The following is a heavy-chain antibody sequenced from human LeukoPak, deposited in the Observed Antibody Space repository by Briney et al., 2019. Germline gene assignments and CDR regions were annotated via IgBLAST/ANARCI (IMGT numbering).Heavy chain of an antibody. J-gene: IGHJ4*02. Sequence: HSGGSLRLSCAASGFTFSSYAMHWVRQAPGKGLEWVAVISYDGSNKYYADSVKGRFTISRDNSKNTLYLQMNSLRAEDTAVYYCARDPNPMITMIVVVIQHRRPEFDYWGQGTLVTVSS. D-gene: IGHD3-22*01. CDR3: ARDPNPMITMIVVVIQHRRPEFDY. CDR2: ISYDGSNK. V-gene: IGHV3-30-3*01. CDR1: GFTFSSYA.